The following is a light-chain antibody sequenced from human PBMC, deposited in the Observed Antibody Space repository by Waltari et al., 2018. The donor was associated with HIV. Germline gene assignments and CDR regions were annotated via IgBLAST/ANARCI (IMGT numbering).Light chain of an antibody. CDR2: DDN. CDR1: SPNIGNNY. Sequence: QSVLTQPPSVSAAPGQKVTNSCPGRSPNIGNNYEYWSQQLPGTAPKLLIYDDNERPSGIPDRFSGSKSGTSATLGITGLQTGDEADYYCGTWDSSLSAVVFGTVTKVTVL. CDR3: GTWDSSLSAVV. J-gene: IGLJ1*01. V-gene: IGLV1-51*01.